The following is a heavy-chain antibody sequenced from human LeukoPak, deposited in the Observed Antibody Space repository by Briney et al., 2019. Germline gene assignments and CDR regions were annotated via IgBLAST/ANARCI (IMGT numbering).Heavy chain of an antibody. CDR1: GFTFSSYS. CDR3: ARDLPRAQYYYGSGSYPR. D-gene: IGHD3-10*01. Sequence: GGSLRLSCAASGFTFSSYSMNWVRQAPGKGLEWVSYITSSSSTTHYADSVKGRFTISRDNAKNSLYLQMSSLRDEDTAVYYCARDLPRAQYYYGSGSYPRWGQGTLVTVSS. J-gene: IGHJ4*02. CDR2: ITSSSSTT. V-gene: IGHV3-48*02.